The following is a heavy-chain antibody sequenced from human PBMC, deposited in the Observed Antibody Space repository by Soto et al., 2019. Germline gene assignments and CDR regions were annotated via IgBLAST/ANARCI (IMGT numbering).Heavy chain of an antibody. CDR1: GFTFSDYY. D-gene: IGHD6-6*01. Sequence: VGSLRLSCAASGFTFSDYYMSWIRQAPGKGLEWVSYISSSSSYTNYADSVKGRFTISRDNAKNSLYLQMNSLRAEDTAVYYCARDRRSIAARPWYGMDVWGQGTTVTVSS. J-gene: IGHJ6*02. CDR3: ARDRRSIAARPWYGMDV. CDR2: ISSSSSYT. V-gene: IGHV3-11*06.